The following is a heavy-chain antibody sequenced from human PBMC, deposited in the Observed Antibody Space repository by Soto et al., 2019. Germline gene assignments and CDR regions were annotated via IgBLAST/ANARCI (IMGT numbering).Heavy chain of an antibody. CDR3: AKDRIPVAGYYYFDS. CDR1: GFAFNTYG. J-gene: IGHJ4*02. D-gene: IGHD6-19*01. CDR2: ILYDASSK. V-gene: IGHV3-33*03. Sequence: GGSLRLSCVASGFAFNTYGMHWVRQAPGKGLEWVALILYDASSKFYADSVRGRFTMSRDNSRNTLYLQMSSLRREDTALYYCAKDRIPVAGYYYFDSWGQGTLVTVSS.